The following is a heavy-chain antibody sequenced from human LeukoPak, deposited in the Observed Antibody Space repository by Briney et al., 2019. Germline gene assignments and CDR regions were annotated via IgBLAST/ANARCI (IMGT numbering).Heavy chain of an antibody. D-gene: IGHD3-9*01. J-gene: IGHJ4*02. V-gene: IGHV4-59*01. Sequence: PSETLSLTCTVSGGSISGYYWSWIRQPAGKGLENIGYIHSSGSTNYNPSYKSRVTVSLEMPKNQFSLSLSSVTAADTAVYYCARDPGDTDWYNFDFWGQGILVTVSS. CDR1: GGSISGYY. CDR2: IHSSGST. CDR3: ARDPGDTDWYNFDF.